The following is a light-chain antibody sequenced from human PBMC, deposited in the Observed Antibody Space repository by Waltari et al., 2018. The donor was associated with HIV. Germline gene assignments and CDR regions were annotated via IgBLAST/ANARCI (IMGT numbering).Light chain of an antibody. CDR2: DVS. CDR3: CSYVSEIVPCV. CDR1: SSDVGAYNV. V-gene: IGLV2-23*02. Sequence: QTALTQPASVSGSRGQSIPLSCPGTSSDVGAYNVVSWYQQPPGKAPRLIIHDVSERPAGVSNRLTGSKSGNTASLTISGLQAEDEADYYCCSYVSEIVPCVFGGWTKLTVL. J-gene: IGLJ3*02.